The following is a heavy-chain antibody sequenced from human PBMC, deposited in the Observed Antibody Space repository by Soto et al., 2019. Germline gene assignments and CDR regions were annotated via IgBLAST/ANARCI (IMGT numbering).Heavy chain of an antibody. CDR1: GGSISSGGYY. D-gene: IGHD2-2*01. CDR2: IYYSGST. CDR3: ARAFLDCSSTSCPNDAFDI. V-gene: IGHV4-31*03. J-gene: IGHJ3*02. Sequence: SETLSLTCTVSGGSISSGGYYWSWIRQHPGKGLEWIGYIYYSGSTYYNPSLKSRVTISVDTSKNQFSLKLSSVTAADTAVYYCARAFLDCSSTSCPNDAFDIWGQGTMVTVSS.